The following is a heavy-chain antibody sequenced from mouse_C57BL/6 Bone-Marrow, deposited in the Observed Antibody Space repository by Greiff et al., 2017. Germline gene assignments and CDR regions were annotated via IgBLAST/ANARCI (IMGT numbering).Heavy chain of an antibody. Sequence: EVTLVESGGGLVQPGGSLSLSCAASGFTFTDYYMSWVRQPPGKALEWFGFIRNKANGYTTEYSSSVKGRFTISRDNSQSILYLQSHALGAEDSDTYYCGRCDGRLAYWGQGTLVTVSA. CDR2: IRNKANGYTT. D-gene: IGHD1-1*01. J-gene: IGHJ3*01. CDR1: GFTFTDYY. V-gene: IGHV7-3*01. CDR3: GRCDGRLAY.